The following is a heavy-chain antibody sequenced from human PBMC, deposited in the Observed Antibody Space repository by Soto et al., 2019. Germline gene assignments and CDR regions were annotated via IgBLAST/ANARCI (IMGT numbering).Heavy chain of an antibody. V-gene: IGHV3-30*18. D-gene: IGHD3-16*02. CDR2: ISYDGSNK. CDR1: GFTFNSYG. CDR3: AKDPWPRSATSYYYMDV. Sequence: GGSLRLSCAASGFTFNSYGIHWVRQAPGKGLEWVAVISYDGSNKYYADSVRGRFTISRDNSKNMLYLQMDSLRAEDTAVYYCAKDPWPRSATSYYYMDVWGKGTTVTVSS. J-gene: IGHJ6*03.